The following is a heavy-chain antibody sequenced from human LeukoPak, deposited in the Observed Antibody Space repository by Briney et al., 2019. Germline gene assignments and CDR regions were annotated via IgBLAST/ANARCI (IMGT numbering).Heavy chain of an antibody. CDR3: ARTDYDFWTYYYYYGMDV. CDR2: MNPNSGNT. J-gene: IGHJ6*02. Sequence: ASVKVSCKASGYTFTSYDINWVRQATGQGLEWVGWMNPNSGNTGYAQKFQGRVTMTRNTSISTAYMELSSLRSEDTAVYYCARTDYDFWTYYYYYGMDVWGQGTTVTVSS. CDR1: GYTFTSYD. D-gene: IGHD3-3*01. V-gene: IGHV1-8*01.